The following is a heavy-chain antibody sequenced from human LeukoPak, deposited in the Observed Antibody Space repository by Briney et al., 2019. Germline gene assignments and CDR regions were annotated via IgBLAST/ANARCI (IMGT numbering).Heavy chain of an antibody. Sequence: SETLSLTCTVSGGSISSYYWSWIRQPPGKGLEWIGYIYYSGSTNYNPSPKSRVTISVDTSKNQFSLKLSSVTAADTAVYYCARLVTGDLIYYFDYWGQGTLVTVSS. V-gene: IGHV4-59*01. CDR1: GGSISSYY. D-gene: IGHD1-20*01. J-gene: IGHJ4*02. CDR2: IYYSGST. CDR3: ARLVTGDLIYYFDY.